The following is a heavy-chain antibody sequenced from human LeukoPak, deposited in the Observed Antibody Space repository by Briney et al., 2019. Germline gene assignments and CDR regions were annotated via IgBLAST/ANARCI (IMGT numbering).Heavy chain of an antibody. Sequence: GGSLRLSCAASGFSMGTYYMSWVRQAPGKGLEWVANIKQDGREKHYVDSVKGRFTISRDNSKNSLYLQMSSLRAEDTAVYYCARDPRGSEYSHFDSWGQGTLVTVSS. D-gene: IGHD3-10*01. J-gene: IGHJ4*02. CDR2: IKQDGREK. CDR1: GFSMGTYY. V-gene: IGHV3-7*01. CDR3: ARDPRGSEYSHFDS.